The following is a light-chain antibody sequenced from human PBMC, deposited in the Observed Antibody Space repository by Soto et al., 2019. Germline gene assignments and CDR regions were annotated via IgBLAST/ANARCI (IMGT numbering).Light chain of an antibody. V-gene: IGKV3-11*01. Sequence: VVLTQSPATLSVSPGERATLSCRASEYINTYLAWYQQKPGQAPKLLIYDASNRATGIPARFSASGSGTDFTLTISSLEPEDFAVYYCQHRNNWPLTFGGGTTVEIK. CDR3: QHRNNWPLT. J-gene: IGKJ4*01. CDR1: EYINTY. CDR2: DAS.